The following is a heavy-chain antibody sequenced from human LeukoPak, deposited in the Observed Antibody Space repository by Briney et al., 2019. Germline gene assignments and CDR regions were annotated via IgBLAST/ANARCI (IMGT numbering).Heavy chain of an antibody. CDR1: GDSISSNYW. CDR2: INHSGST. D-gene: IGHD3-22*01. V-gene: IGHV4-4*02. CDR3: ARGWFEDYYDSSGYYNFDY. Sequence: SETLSLTCAVSGDSISSNYWWSWVRQPPGKGLEWIGEINHSGSTNYNPSLKSRVTISVDTSKNQFSLKLSSVTAADTAVYYCARGWFEDYYDSSGYYNFDYWGQGTLVTVSS. J-gene: IGHJ4*02.